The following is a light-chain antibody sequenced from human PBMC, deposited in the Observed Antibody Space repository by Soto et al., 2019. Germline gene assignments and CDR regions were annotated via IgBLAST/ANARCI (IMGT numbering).Light chain of an antibody. CDR3: QQRNSLQT. V-gene: IGKV3-11*01. J-gene: IGKJ5*01. CDR2: DAS. Sequence: EFVLTQSPATLSLSPGERATLSCRASQSVSTYLAWYQQKPGQAPRLLIYDASNRATGIPARFSGSGSGTDFTLTISGLEPEDFAVYHCQQRNSLQTFGQGTRLQSK. CDR1: QSVSTY.